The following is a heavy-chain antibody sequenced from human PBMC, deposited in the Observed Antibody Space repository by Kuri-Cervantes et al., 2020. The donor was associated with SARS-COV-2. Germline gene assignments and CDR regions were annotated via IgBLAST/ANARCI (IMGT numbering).Heavy chain of an antibody. CDR1: GGTFSSYA. J-gene: IGHJ5*02. D-gene: IGHD3-3*01. V-gene: IGHV1-69*05. CDR3: ARVFSGVVSPNWFDP. CDR2: IIPIFGTA. Sequence: SVKVSCKASGGTFSSYAISWVRQAPGQGLEWMGGIIPIFGTANYAQKLQGRVTMTTDTSTSTAYMELRSLRSDDTAVYYCARVFSGVVSPNWFDPWGQGTLVTVSS.